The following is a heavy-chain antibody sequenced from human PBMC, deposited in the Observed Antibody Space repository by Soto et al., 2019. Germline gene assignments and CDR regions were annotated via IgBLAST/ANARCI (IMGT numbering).Heavy chain of an antibody. CDR3: ARLGHGQLAHF. V-gene: IGHV5-10-1*01. CDR2: IDPTDSYT. CDR1: GYSFTSYW. Sequence: GESLKISCKGSGYSFTSYWISWVRQMPGKGLEWMGRIDPTDSYTYYSPSFQGHVTISADESISTAYLQWSSLKAPDTAMYYCARLGHGQLAHFWGQGTRVTVS. D-gene: IGHD6-6*01. J-gene: IGHJ4*02.